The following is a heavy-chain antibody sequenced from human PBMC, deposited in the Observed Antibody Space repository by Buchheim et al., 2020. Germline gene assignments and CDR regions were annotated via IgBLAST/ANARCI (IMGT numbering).Heavy chain of an antibody. Sequence: QVQLVESGGGVVQPGRSLRLSCAASGFTFSSYGMHWVRQAPGKGLEWVAVISYDGSNKYYADSVKGRFTIPRDNSKNTLYLQMNSLRAEDTAVYYCAKANSSGYYSHFDYWGQGTL. J-gene: IGHJ4*02. D-gene: IGHD3-22*01. CDR2: ISYDGSNK. V-gene: IGHV3-30*18. CDR1: GFTFSSYG. CDR3: AKANSSGYYSHFDY.